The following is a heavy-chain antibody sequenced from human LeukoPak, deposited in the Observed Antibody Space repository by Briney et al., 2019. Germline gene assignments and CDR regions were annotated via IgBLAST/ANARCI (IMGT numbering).Heavy chain of an antibody. CDR3: TTSYYDSSGFRA. J-gene: IGHJ4*02. V-gene: IGHV3-15*01. D-gene: IGHD3-22*01. CDR1: GFSLNNAW. CDR2: IKSKTDGGAI. Sequence: GGSLRLSCAASGFSLNNAWMSWVRQAPGKGLEWVGRIKSKTDGGAIDYAAPVKGRSTISRDDSKNMVYLLMNSLKTEDTAVYYCTTSYYDSSGFRAWGQGTLVTVSS.